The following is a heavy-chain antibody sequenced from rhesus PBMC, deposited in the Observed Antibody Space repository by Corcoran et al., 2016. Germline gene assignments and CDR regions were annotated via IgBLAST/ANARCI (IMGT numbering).Heavy chain of an antibody. CDR1: GGPISGGYG. V-gene: IGHV4-76*01. Sequence: QVQLQESGPGLVKPSETLSLTCAVSGGPISGGYGWSWTRPPPAKGLEYIGSTQGNSGSINYNPSLKNRVTISEDASKNLFSLKLIYVTAADTAVYYCASGGYYGDDYGYYLRGCFEFWGQGALVTVSS. J-gene: IGHJ1*01. CDR2: TQGNSGSI. D-gene: IGHD3-9*01. CDR3: ASGGYYGDDYGYYLRGCFEF.